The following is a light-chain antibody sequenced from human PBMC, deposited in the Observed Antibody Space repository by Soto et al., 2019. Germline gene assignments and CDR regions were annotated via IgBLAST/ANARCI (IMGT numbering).Light chain of an antibody. CDR3: QVWDTSTRV. CDR1: KLGNKY. CDR2: KDR. V-gene: IGLV3-1*01. J-gene: IGLJ3*02. Sequence: SYELTQPPSVSVSPGQTASITCSGDKLGNKYAYWYQQKPGQAPMLVIYKDRKRPSGIPERFSGSNSGNTATLTISGTQAMDEADYYCQVWDTSTRVFGGGTKLTVL.